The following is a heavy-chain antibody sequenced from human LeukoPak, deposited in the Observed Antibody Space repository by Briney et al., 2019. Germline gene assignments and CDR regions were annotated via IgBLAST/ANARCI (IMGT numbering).Heavy chain of an antibody. CDR1: GFTFSSSA. CDR3: AKRVGITGATYGFPDDY. V-gene: IGHV3-23*01. CDR2: ITGSGGST. D-gene: IGHD1-20*01. J-gene: IGHJ4*02. Sequence: GGSLRLSCAASGFTFSSSAMSWVRQTPGKGLEWVSSITGSGGSTYYADSVKGRFTISRDNSKNTLYLQMSSLRAEDTAVYYCAKRVGITGATYGFPDDYWGQGTLVTVSS.